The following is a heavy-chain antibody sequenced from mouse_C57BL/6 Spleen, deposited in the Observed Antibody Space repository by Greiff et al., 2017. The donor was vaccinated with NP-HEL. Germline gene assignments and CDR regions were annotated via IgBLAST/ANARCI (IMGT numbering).Heavy chain of an antibody. V-gene: IGHV7-3*01. CDR3: ARYGERYYFDY. Sequence: EVKLVESGGGLVQPGGSLSLSCAASGFTFTDYYMSWVRQPPGKALEWLGFIRNKANGYTTEYSASVKGRFTISRDNSQSILYLQMNALRAEDSATYYCARYGERYYFDYGGQGTTLTVSS. J-gene: IGHJ2*01. CDR2: IRNKANGYTT. CDR1: GFTFTDYY.